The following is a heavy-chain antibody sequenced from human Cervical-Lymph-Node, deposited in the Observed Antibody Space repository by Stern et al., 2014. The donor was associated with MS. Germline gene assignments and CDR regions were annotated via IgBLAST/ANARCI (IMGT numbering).Heavy chain of an antibody. CDR3: ARVPLAADGTNFDY. J-gene: IGHJ4*02. D-gene: IGHD6-13*01. CDR2: ISGDSSTI. V-gene: IGHV3-48*02. Sequence: EVQLEESGGRLVQPGGSLRLSCTASGFTFTYYSINWVRQAPGKGLEWVSYISGDSSTIYYADSVKGRFTISRDNAKNSLYLQMNSLRDEDTAVYYCARVPLAADGTNFDYWGQGTLVSVSS. CDR1: GFTFTYYS.